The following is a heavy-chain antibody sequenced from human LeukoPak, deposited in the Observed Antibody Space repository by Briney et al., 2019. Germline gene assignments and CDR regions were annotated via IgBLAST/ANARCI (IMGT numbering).Heavy chain of an antibody. CDR2: MNPNSGNT. Sequence: GASVKVSCKASGYTFTSYDINWVRQATGQGLEWRGWMNPNSGNTGYAQKFQGRVTMTRNTAIRKAYMELSSLRSEDTAVYYCARASMVRGVPGYWGQGTLVTVSS. CDR3: ARASMVRGVPGY. D-gene: IGHD3-10*01. V-gene: IGHV1-8*01. CDR1: GYTFTSYD. J-gene: IGHJ4*02.